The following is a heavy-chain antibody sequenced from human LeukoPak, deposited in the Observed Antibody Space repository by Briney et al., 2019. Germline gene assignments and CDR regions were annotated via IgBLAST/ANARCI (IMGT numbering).Heavy chain of an antibody. D-gene: IGHD3-3*01. V-gene: IGHV3-11*01. CDR2: ISTRGNFI. Sequence: GRSLRLSCKGTGFIFSDYFVSWIRQAPGKGLEWIAYISTRGNFIFYSDSVKGRFTISRDDAKNSLYLQMNSLKDADTAVYYCARGLSDGVTYAFEIWGQGTMVTVSS. CDR3: ARGLSDGVTYAFEI. CDR1: GFIFSDYF. J-gene: IGHJ3*02.